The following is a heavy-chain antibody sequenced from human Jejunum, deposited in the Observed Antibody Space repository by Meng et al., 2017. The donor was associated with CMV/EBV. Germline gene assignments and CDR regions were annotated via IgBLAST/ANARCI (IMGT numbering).Heavy chain of an antibody. CDR1: GFTFGSYW. D-gene: IGHD5-18*01. V-gene: IGHV3-7*01. CDR3: AREQGFTYGAYFDC. J-gene: IGHJ4*02. CDR2: IKRDGSEK. Sequence: GFTFGSYWMGWVRQAPGKGLEWVVNIKRDGSEKSYVDSVKGRFTISRDNAENLLYLQLNSLRDDDTAVYFCAREQGFTYGAYFDCWGPGTLVTVSS.